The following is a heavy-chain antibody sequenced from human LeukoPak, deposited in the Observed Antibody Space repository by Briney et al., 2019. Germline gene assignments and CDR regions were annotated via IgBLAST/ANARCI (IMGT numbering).Heavy chain of an antibody. CDR2: INHSGST. CDR1: GGSFSGYH. Sequence: PSETLSLTCAVYGGSFSGYHWSWIRQPPGKGLEWIGEINHSGSTNYNPSLKSRVTISVDTSKNQFSLKLSSVTAADTAVYYCARHCIVVVPAAIHNYMDVWGKGTTVTISS. CDR3: ARHCIVVVPAAIHNYMDV. V-gene: IGHV4-34*01. J-gene: IGHJ6*03. D-gene: IGHD2-2*02.